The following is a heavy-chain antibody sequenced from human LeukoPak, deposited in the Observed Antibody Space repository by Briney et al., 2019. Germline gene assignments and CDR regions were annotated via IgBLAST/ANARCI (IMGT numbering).Heavy chain of an antibody. CDR2: ISGSGGST. V-gene: IGHV3-23*01. J-gene: IGHJ4*02. CDR3: AKEMDVVVVVATAN. D-gene: IGHD2-15*01. Sequence: PGGSLRLSCAASGFTFSSYAMSWVRQAPGKGLEWVSAISGSGGSTYHADSVKGRFTISRDNSKNTLYLQMNSLRAEDTAVYYCAKEMDVVVVVATANWGQGTLVTVSS. CDR1: GFTFSSYA.